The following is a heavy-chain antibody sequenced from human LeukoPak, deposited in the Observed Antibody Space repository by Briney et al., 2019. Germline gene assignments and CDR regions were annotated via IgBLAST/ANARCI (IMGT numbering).Heavy chain of an antibody. CDR1: GGNLGNYA. CDR2: IIPIFDST. CDR3: AREPGGVRRYFDY. V-gene: IGHV1-69*06. J-gene: IGHJ4*02. Sequence: GASVTVSCKASGGNLGNYAISWVRQAPGQGLEWMGRIIPIFDSTNSAQKFQARLTIAADKSTNTVYLELSSLRSEDTAVYYCAREPGGVRRYFDYWDQGTLVIVSS. D-gene: IGHD1-26*01.